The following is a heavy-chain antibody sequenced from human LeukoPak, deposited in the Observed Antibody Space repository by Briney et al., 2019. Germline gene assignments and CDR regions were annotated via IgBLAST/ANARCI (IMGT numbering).Heavy chain of an antibody. V-gene: IGHV3-48*04. Sequence: GGSLRLSCAASGFTFSSYAMSWVRQAPGKGLEWVSYISSSSSTVYYADSVKGRFTISRDNAKNSLYLQMNSLRAEDTAVYYCARDSLFDIVGATEGALDYWGQGTLVTVSS. CDR1: GFTFSSYA. J-gene: IGHJ4*02. CDR2: ISSSSSTV. CDR3: ARDSLFDIVGATEGALDY. D-gene: IGHD1-26*01.